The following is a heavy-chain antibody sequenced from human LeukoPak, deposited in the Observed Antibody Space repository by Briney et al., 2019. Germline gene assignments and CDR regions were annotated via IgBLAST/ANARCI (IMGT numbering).Heavy chain of an antibody. Sequence: ASVKVSCTASGYTFTGYYIHWVRQAPGQGLEWMGCINPNSGGTNYAQKFQGRVTMTRDTSIRTAYMELSRLRSDVTAVYYCARDFGYYDSSGYSRKTFDYWGQGTLVTVSS. V-gene: IGHV1-2*02. D-gene: IGHD3-22*01. CDR2: INPNSGGT. CDR3: ARDFGYYDSSGYSRKTFDY. J-gene: IGHJ4*02. CDR1: GYTFTGYY.